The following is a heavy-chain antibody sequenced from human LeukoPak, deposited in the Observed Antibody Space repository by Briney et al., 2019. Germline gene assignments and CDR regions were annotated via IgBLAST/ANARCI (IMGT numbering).Heavy chain of an antibody. D-gene: IGHD3-10*01. V-gene: IGHV4-39*01. J-gene: IGHJ3*02. CDR3: ASRTKLGPGEDAFDI. CDR2: IYYSGST. CDR1: GGSISSSSYY. Sequence: SETLSLTCTVSGGSISSSSYYWGGIRQPPGKGLEWIGSIYYSGSTYYNPSLKSRVTISVDTSKNQFSLKLSSVTAADTAVYYCASRTKLGPGEDAFDIWGQGTMVTVSS.